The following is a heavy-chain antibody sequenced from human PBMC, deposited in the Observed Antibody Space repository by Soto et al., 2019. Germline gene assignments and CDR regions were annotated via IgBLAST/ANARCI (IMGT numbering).Heavy chain of an antibody. CDR1: GYTFTSYG. J-gene: IGHJ3*02. D-gene: IGHD2-21*02. CDR2: ISAYNGNT. Sequence: ASVKVSCKASGYTFTSYGISWVRQAPGQGLEWMGWISAYNGNTNYAQKLQGRVTMTTDTSTSTAYMELRSLRSDDTAVYYCAREVLAYCGGDCGDAFYIWGKGTIVTVS. CDR3: AREVLAYCGGDCGDAFYI. V-gene: IGHV1-18*01.